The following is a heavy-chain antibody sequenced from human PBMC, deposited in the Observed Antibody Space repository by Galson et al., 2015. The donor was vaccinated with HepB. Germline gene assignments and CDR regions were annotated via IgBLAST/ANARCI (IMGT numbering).Heavy chain of an antibody. J-gene: IGHJ4*02. V-gene: IGHV3-7*03. CDR3: GRSRTALFY. CDR1: RFTFSSYW. D-gene: IGHD2-21*02. CDR2: INEDESER. Sequence: SLRLSCAVSRFTFSSYWMSWVRQTPGKGLEWVAHINEDESERYYVDSVKGRFTISRDNAKNSLFLQINSLRAEDPAVYYCGRSRTALFYWGQGALVTVAS.